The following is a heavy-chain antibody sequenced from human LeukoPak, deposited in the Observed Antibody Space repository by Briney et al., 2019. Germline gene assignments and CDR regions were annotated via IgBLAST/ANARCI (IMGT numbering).Heavy chain of an antibody. CDR1: GYSISSGYY. CDR3: ARHTDCSSTSCYTAQGVNWFDP. D-gene: IGHD2-2*02. CDR2: IYHSGST. Sequence: SETLSLTCAVSGYSISSGYYWGWIRQPPGKGLEGIGSIYHSGSTYYNPSLKSRVTISVDTSKNQFSLKLSSVTAADTAVYYCARHTDCSSTSCYTAQGVNWFDPWGQGTLVTVSS. J-gene: IGHJ5*02. V-gene: IGHV4-38-2*01.